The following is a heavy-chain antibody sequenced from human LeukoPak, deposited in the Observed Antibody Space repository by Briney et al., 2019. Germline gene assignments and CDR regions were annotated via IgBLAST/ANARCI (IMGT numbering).Heavy chain of an antibody. CDR2: ISYDGSNK. D-gene: IGHD2-21*02. V-gene: IGHV3-30-3*01. Sequence: PGGSLRLSCAASGDTFSSYAMHWLRQAPGKGLEWVAVISYDGSNKYYADSVKGRFTISRDNSKNTLYLQMNSLRAEDTAVYYCASDSYCGGDCYSGNDDWGQGTLVTVSS. CDR1: GDTFSSYA. J-gene: IGHJ4*02. CDR3: ASDSYCGGDCYSGNDD.